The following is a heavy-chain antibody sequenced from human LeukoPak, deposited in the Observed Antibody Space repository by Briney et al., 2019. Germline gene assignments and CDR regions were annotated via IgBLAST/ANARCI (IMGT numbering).Heavy chain of an antibody. J-gene: IGHJ4*02. D-gene: IGHD3-3*01. Sequence: GASVTVSCKASGYTFIDYYMHWVRQAPGQGLEWMGEINPYSGDAKYAQKFQGRVTMARDTSINTVFMELSRLMSDDTAVYYCARLRYFGSGYPFDYWGQGTLVTVSS. CDR1: GYTFIDYY. CDR3: ARLRYFGSGYPFDY. V-gene: IGHV1-2*02. CDR2: INPYSGDA.